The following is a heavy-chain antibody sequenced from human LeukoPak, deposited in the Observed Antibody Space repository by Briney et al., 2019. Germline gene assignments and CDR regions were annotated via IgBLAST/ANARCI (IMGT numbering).Heavy chain of an antibody. J-gene: IGHJ4*02. CDR1: GGSISSYY. V-gene: IGHV4-59*01. CDR2: IYYSGST. D-gene: IGHD6-13*01. CDR3: ARGLAAAGMNY. Sequence: SETLSLACTVSGGSISSYYWSWIRQPAGKGLEWIGYIYYSGSTNYNPSLKSRVTISVDTSKNQFSLKLSSVTAADTAVYYCARGLAAAGMNYWGQGTLVTVSS.